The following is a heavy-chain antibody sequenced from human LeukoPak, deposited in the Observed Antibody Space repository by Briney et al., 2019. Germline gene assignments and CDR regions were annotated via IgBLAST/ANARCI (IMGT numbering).Heavy chain of an antibody. CDR2: VSGSGDST. Sequence: GSLKPPCATSGFNLYQLAMDWVRPPPGEGPEWVSVVSGSGDSTYYADSVKGRFTISRDNSKNTLYLQMNSLRAEDTAVYYCAKGRSSGDSCSNYWGQGSLVTVSS. D-gene: IGHD2-15*01. V-gene: IGHV3-23*01. J-gene: IGHJ4*02. CDR1: GFNLYQLA. CDR3: AKGRSSGDSCSNY.